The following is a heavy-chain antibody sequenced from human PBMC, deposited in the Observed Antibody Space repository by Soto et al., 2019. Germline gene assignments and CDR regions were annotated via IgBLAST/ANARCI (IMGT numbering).Heavy chain of an antibody. Sequence: ASVKVSCKASGYTFTGYYMHWVRQAPGQGLEWMGRINPNSGGTNYAQKFQGWVTMTRDTSISTAYMELSRLRSDDTAVYYCARDSIIDSSGYYYFDFWGQGTLVTVSS. CDR1: GYTFTGYY. D-gene: IGHD3-22*01. V-gene: IGHV1-2*04. CDR3: ARDSIIDSSGYYYFDF. J-gene: IGHJ4*01. CDR2: INPNSGGT.